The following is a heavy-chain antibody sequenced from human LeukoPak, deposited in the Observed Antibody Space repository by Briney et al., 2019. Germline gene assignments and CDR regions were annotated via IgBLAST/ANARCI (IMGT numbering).Heavy chain of an antibody. CDR2: IYHSGAT. Sequence: PSETLSLTCTVSGGSISSSSYYWGWTRQPPGKGLEWIGSIYHSGATYYNPSLKSRVTISVDTSKNQFSLKVTSVTAADTAVYYCARDLGMAGIAPVDYWGQGTLVTVSS. CDR1: GGSISSSSYY. J-gene: IGHJ4*02. CDR3: ARDLGMAGIAPVDY. V-gene: IGHV4-39*07. D-gene: IGHD6-19*01.